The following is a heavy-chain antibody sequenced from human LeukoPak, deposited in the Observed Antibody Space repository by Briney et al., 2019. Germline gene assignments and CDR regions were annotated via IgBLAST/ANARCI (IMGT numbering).Heavy chain of an antibody. Sequence: PGGSLRLSCAASGFTFSSYGMHWVRQAPGKGLEWVAVIWYGGSNKYYADSVKGRFTISRDNSKNTLYLQMNSLRAEDTAVYYCAKGEGIAARPEDYFDYWGQGTPVTVSS. J-gene: IGHJ4*02. V-gene: IGHV3-33*08. D-gene: IGHD6-6*01. CDR2: IWYGGSNK. CDR1: GFTFSSYG. CDR3: AKGEGIAARPEDYFDY.